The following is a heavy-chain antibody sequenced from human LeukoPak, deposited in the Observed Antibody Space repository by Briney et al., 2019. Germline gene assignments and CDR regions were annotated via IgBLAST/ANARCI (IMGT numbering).Heavy chain of an antibody. CDR3: SRALEV. V-gene: IGHV3-7*01. J-gene: IGHJ6*04. CDR2: INQDGSEK. Sequence: GGSLRLSCEVSGFIFRSYWMDWVRQAPGRGLEWVANINQDGSEKYFVDSVTGRFTISRDNAKNSLYLQMNSLRAEDTAVYYCSRALEVWGKGTTVTVSS. CDR1: GFIFRSYW.